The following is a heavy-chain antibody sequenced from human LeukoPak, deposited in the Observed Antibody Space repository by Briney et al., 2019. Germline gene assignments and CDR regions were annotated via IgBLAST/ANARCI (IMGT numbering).Heavy chain of an antibody. CDR3: ASPGYCGGDCYVGAFDI. V-gene: IGHV3-74*01. D-gene: IGHD2-21*02. CDR2: INSDGSST. CDR1: GFTFSSYW. Sequence: GGSLRLSCAASGFTFSSYWMHWVRQAPGKGLVWVSRINSDGSSTSYADSVKGRFTISRDNSKNTLYLQMNSLRAEDTAVYYCASPGYCGGDCYVGAFDIWGQGTMVTVSS. J-gene: IGHJ3*02.